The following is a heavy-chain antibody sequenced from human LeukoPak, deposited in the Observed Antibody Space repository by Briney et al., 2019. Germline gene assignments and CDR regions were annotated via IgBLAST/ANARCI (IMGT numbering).Heavy chain of an antibody. Sequence: GGSLRLSCAASGFTVSSNYMSWVRQAPGKGLEWVSVIYSGGSTYYADSVKGRFTISRDNSKNTLYLQMNSLRAEDTALYYCARVVLYGDYGCFDYWGQGTLVTVSS. J-gene: IGHJ4*02. V-gene: IGHV3-53*01. CDR2: IYSGGST. CDR3: ARVVLYGDYGCFDY. D-gene: IGHD4-17*01. CDR1: GFTVSSNY.